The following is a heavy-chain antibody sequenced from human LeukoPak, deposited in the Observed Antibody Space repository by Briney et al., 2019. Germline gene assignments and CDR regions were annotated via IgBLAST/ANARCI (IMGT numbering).Heavy chain of an antibody. CDR3: ARDGGRDGYNLFDY. D-gene: IGHD5-24*01. J-gene: IGHJ4*02. CDR1: GGSISSGSYY. CDR2: IYTSGST. V-gene: IGHV4-61*02. Sequence: PSETLSLTCTVSGGSISSGSYYWSWIWQPAGKGLEWIGRIYTSGSTNYNPSLKSRVTISVDTSKNQFSLKLSSVTAADTAVYYCARDGGRDGYNLFDYWGQGTLVTVSS.